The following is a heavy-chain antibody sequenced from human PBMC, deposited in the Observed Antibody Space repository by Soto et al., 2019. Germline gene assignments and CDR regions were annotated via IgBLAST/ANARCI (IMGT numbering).Heavy chain of an antibody. J-gene: IGHJ3*02. Sequence: SETLSLTCTVSSGSISSSSYYWGWIRQPPGKGLEWIGSIYDSGTTYYNPSLKSRVTISVDTSKNQFFLRLSSVTAADTAVYYCARHRKKDGSGTRGGVWAFDIWGQGTMVTVSS. D-gene: IGHD3-10*01. CDR3: ARHRKKDGSGTRGGVWAFDI. V-gene: IGHV4-39*01. CDR1: SGSISSSSYY. CDR2: IYDSGTT.